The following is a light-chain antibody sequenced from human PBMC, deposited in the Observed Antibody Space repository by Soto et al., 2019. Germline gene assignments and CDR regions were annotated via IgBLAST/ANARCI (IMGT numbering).Light chain of an antibody. Sequence: EIVLTQSPATLSLSPGERATLSCRASQSVASSFAWYQQKAGQAPRLLIYDTSNRATGIAARFSGSGSGTVFPLTISSLESEAFAVYYCQHRTLFGGGTKVEIK. V-gene: IGKV3-11*01. CDR3: QHRTL. CDR1: QSVASS. J-gene: IGKJ4*01. CDR2: DTS.